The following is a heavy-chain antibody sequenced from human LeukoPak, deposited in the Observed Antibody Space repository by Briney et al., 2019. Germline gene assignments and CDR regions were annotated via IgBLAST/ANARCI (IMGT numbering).Heavy chain of an antibody. CDR1: GDSVSSNSAA. D-gene: IGHD5-24*01. CDR3: ARGSRDKSGGYWFDP. CDR2: TYYRSKLYN. J-gene: IGHJ5*02. V-gene: IGHV6-1*01. Sequence: PSQTLSLTCAISGDSVSSNSAAWNWIRQSPSRGLEWPGSTYYRSKLYNDYAVAVKSRITINPDTSKNQFSLQLNSVTPEDTAVYYCARGSRDKSGGYWFDPWGQGTLVTVSS.